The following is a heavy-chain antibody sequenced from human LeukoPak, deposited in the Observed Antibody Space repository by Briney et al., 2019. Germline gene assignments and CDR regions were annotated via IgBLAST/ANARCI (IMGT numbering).Heavy chain of an antibody. V-gene: IGHV1-69*05. J-gene: IGHJ4*02. CDR2: IIPIFGTA. Sequence: SVKVSCKASGATFSSYAISWVRQAPGQGLEWMGRIIPIFGTANYAQKFQGRDTITTDESTSTAYMELSSLRAEDTAVYYCARDDCSGGSCYGIGYWGQGTLVTVSS. CDR1: GATFSSYA. CDR3: ARDDCSGGSCYGIGY. D-gene: IGHD2-15*01.